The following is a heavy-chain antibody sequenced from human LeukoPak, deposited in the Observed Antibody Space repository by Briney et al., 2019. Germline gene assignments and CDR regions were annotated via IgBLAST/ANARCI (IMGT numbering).Heavy chain of an antibody. CDR3: ARDTIFGVVTTYYFDY. J-gene: IGHJ4*02. D-gene: IGHD3-3*01. CDR2: ISSSGSTI. Sequence: GGSLRLSCAASGFTFSDYYMSWIRQAPGKGLEWVSYISSSGSTIYYADSVKGRFTISRDSAKNSLYLQMNSLRAEDTAVYYCARDTIFGVVTTYYFDYWGQGTLVTVSS. V-gene: IGHV3-11*01. CDR1: GFTFSDYY.